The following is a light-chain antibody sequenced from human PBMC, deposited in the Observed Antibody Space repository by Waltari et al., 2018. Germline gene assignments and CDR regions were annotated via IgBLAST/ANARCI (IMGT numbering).Light chain of an antibody. Sequence: QSALTQPASVSGSPGPSITISVSRSSSYLVGSSFVSLYQQHPGTAPKLMIYDVSHRPSGVSNRFSGSKSGNTASLTISGLQPEDEADYYCSSYTSISPPFLFGTGTKVTVL. J-gene: IGLJ1*01. CDR1: SSYLVGSSF. CDR2: DVS. V-gene: IGLV2-14*01. CDR3: SSYTSISPPFL.